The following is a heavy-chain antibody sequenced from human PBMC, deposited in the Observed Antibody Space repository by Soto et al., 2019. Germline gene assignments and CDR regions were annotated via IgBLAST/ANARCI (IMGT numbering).Heavy chain of an antibody. CDR2: IYYSGST. J-gene: IGHJ5*02. CDR3: VRRGQIRNWFEP. Sequence: TLSLTCTVSGGSLSSYYWSWIRQPPGKGLEWIGYIYYSGSTNYNPSLTSPVTISVDTSKNQSPLKPSSVTAAHTGVYYCVRRGQIRNWFEPWGQGNPVNVSS. V-gene: IGHV4-59*12. CDR1: GGSLSSYY.